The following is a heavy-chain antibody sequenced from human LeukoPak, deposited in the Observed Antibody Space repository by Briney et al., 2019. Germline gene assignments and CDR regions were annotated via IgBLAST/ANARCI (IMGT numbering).Heavy chain of an antibody. CDR1: GYTFTSYA. Sequence: GASVKVSCKASGYTFTSYAMNWVRQAPGQGLEWMGGIIPIFGTANYAQKFQGRVTITADESTSTAYMELSSLRSEDTAVYYCARDLARRDGYSSYYMDVWGKGTTVT. CDR3: ARDLARRDGYSSYYMDV. V-gene: IGHV1-69*13. D-gene: IGHD5-24*01. CDR2: IIPIFGTA. J-gene: IGHJ6*03.